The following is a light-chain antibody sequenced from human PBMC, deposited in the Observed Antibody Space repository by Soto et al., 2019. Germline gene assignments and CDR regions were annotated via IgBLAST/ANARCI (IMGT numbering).Light chain of an antibody. CDR2: DAS. Sequence: EVVLTQSPPTLSLSPGERATLSCRASQSLDIYLGWYQQKPGQAPRLLIYDASKRATGIPARFSGSGSGTDFTLTISSLEPEDFAVYYCQERSNWSATFGPGTKV. CDR3: QERSNWSAT. J-gene: IGKJ3*01. V-gene: IGKV3-11*01. CDR1: QSLDIY.